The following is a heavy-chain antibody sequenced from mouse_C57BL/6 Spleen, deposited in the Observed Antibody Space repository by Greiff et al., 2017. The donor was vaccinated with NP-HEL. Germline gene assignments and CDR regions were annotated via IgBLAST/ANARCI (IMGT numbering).Heavy chain of an antibody. CDR2: IYPGSGST. CDR3: ARKDYDYDERYFDV. J-gene: IGHJ1*03. CDR1: GYTFTSYW. D-gene: IGHD2-4*01. Sequence: QVQLQQPGAELVKPGASVKMSCKASGYTFTSYWITWVKQRPGQGLEWIGDIYPGSGSTNYNEKFKSKATLTVDTSSSTAYMQLGSLTSEDSAVYYCARKDYDYDERYFDVWGTGTTVTVSS. V-gene: IGHV1-55*01.